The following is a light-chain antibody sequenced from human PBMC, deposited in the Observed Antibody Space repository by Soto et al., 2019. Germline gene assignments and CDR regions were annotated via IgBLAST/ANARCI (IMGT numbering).Light chain of an antibody. CDR1: SSDVGGYNY. J-gene: IGLJ2*01. CDR2: DVS. Sequence: QSALTQPASVSGSTGQSITISCTGTSSDVGGYNYVSWYQQHPGKAPKLMIYDVSNRPSGTSNRFSGSKSGNTASLTISGLQAEDEADYYCSSYTTSTTQVFGGGTQLTVL. CDR3: SSYTTSTTQV. V-gene: IGLV2-14*01.